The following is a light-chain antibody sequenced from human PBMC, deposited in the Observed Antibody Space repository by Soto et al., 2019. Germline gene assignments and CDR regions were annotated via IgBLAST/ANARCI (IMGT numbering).Light chain of an antibody. CDR3: QQIYSAPLT. V-gene: IGKV1-39*01. CDR1: QTITTY. Sequence: DIQMTQSPSSLFASVGDSVTITCWASQTITTYLNWYRQKPGKAPKLLIYAASSLQSGVPSRFSGSGSETEFTLTISSLQPEDFATYFCQQIYSAPLTFGGGTKVEIK. CDR2: AAS. J-gene: IGKJ4*01.